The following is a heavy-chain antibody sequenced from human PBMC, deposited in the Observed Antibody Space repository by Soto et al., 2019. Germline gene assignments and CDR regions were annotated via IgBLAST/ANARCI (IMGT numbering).Heavy chain of an antibody. CDR3: AKDPHGDIAPDY. Sequence: GGSLRLSCAASGFTFSSYAMSWVRQAPGKGLEWVSAISGSGGSTYYADSVKGRFTISTDNSKNTLYLQMNSLRAEDTAVYYCAKDPHGDIAPDYWGQGTLVTVSS. D-gene: IGHD4-17*01. V-gene: IGHV3-23*01. J-gene: IGHJ4*02. CDR1: GFTFSSYA. CDR2: ISGSGGST.